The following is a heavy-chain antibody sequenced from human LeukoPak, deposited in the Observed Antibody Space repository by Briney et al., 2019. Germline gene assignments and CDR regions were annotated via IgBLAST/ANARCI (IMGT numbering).Heavy chain of an antibody. J-gene: IGHJ4*02. CDR3: SRDLGTGRPHDF. Sequence: GGSLRLSCAASGFTFSSYDMTWVRQAPGRGLEWVSSIRPSGDNTYYGDSVKGRFTISRDNSRDSLYLEMNSLTVEDTAVYFCSRDLGTGRPHDFWGQGTLVTVSS. CDR2: IRPSGDNT. D-gene: IGHD3/OR15-3a*01. CDR1: GFTFSSYD. V-gene: IGHV3-23*01.